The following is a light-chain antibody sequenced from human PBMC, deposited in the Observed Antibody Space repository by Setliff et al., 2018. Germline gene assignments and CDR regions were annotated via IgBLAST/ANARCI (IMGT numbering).Light chain of an antibody. V-gene: IGLV2-23*02. Sequence: QSVLTQPASVSGSPEQSITISCTGEFGAYGSAYVSWYQQHPDKAPKLILYDFITRPSGVSDRFSGSKSANTASLTISGLQAEDEADYYCCSYAGSSTFVFGGGTKVTVL. CDR3: CSYAGSSTFV. CDR1: FGAYGSAY. J-gene: IGLJ1*01. CDR2: DFI.